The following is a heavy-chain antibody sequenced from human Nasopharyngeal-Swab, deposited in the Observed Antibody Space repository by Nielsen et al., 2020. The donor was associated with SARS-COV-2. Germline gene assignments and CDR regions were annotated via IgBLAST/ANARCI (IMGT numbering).Heavy chain of an antibody. CDR2: TYYRSKWYN. CDR1: GDSVSSNSAA. CDR3: AREGPGYDYYDSSGYQSTSDAFDI. J-gene: IGHJ3*02. D-gene: IGHD3-22*01. V-gene: IGHV6-1*01. Sequence: SQTLSLTCAISGDSVSSNSAAWNWIRQSPSRGLEWLGRTYYRSKWYNDYAVSVKSRITINPDTSKNQFSLQLNSVTPEDTAVYYCAREGPGYDYYDSSGYQSTSDAFDIWGQGTMVTVSS.